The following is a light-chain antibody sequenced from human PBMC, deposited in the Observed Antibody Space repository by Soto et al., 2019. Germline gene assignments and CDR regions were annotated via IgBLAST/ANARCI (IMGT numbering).Light chain of an antibody. J-gene: IGKJ1*01. V-gene: IGKV1-27*01. CDR2: AAS. Sequence: DIQMTQSPSSLSASVGDRVTITCRASQGISNYLAWYQQKPGKVPKLLIYAASTLQSGVPSRFSGGGSGTDFTLTISSLQPEDVASYYCQKYDSGLRTFGQGTKVDIK. CDR1: QGISNY. CDR3: QKYDSGLRT.